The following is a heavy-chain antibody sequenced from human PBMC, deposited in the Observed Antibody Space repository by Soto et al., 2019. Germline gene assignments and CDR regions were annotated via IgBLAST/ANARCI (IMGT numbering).Heavy chain of an antibody. CDR2: IKSDGSST. CDR3: ARGNNGMDV. J-gene: IGHJ6*02. CDR1: GFTFSNYW. Sequence: EVQLVESGGGLVQPGGSLRLSCAASGFTFSNYWMHCVRQAPGKGLVWVSRIKSDGSSTNYADSVKGRFTSSRDNAKNTLYLQLNSLRVEDTAVYYCARGNNGMDVWGQGTTVTVSS. V-gene: IGHV3-74*01.